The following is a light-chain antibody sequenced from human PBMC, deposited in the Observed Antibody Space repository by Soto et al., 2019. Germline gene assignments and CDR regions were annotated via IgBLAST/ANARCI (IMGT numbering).Light chain of an antibody. CDR2: EVR. J-gene: IGLJ1*01. CDR3: NSYTTSSTYV. V-gene: IGLV2-14*01. CDR1: SRDVGSYNR. Sequence: QSVLTQPASVSGSPGQSITISCTGTSRDVGSYNRVSWYQQPPGTAPKLIIYEVRNRPSGVSNRFSGSKSGNTAYLTISGLQAEDEADYFCNSYTTSSTYVFGTGTKVTVL.